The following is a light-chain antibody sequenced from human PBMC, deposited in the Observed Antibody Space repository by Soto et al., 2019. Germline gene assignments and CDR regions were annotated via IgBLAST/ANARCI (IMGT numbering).Light chain of an antibody. V-gene: IGKV1-39*01. CDR3: QQSYNFPWT. CDR2: AAS. CDR1: QSISHY. Sequence: DIQMTQSPSSLSASVGGRVTLTCRASQSISHYLNWYQQRPGRAPKLLIFAASTLQSGVPSRFSGSGSGTAFTLTISSLQAEDFATYYCQQSYNFPWTFGQGTKVDIK. J-gene: IGKJ1*01.